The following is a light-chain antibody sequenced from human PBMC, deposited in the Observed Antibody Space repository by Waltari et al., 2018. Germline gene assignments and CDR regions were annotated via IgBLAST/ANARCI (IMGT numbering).Light chain of an antibody. J-gene: IGLJ1*01. V-gene: IGLV1-40*01. CDR2: GNS. CDR1: SSNIAAGYD. CDR3: QSYDSSLSGSKV. Sequence: QSVLTQPPSVSGAPGQRVTISCTGSSSNIAAGYDVHWYQQLPGTAPKLLIYGNSNRPSGVPDRFSGSKSGTSASLAIPGLQAEDEADYYCQSYDSSLSGSKVFGTGTKVTVL.